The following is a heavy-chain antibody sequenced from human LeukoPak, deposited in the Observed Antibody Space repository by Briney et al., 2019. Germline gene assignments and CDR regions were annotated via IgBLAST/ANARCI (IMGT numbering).Heavy chain of an antibody. V-gene: IGHV1-18*01. J-gene: IGHJ4*02. Sequence: ASVEVSCKASGYTFTSYGISWVRQAPGQGLEWMGWISAYNGNTNYAQKFQGRVTMTEDTSTDTAYMELSSLRSEDTAVYYCATDRVGATDYWGQGTLVTVSS. CDR1: GYTFTSYG. CDR3: ATDRVGATDY. D-gene: IGHD1-26*01. CDR2: ISAYNGNT.